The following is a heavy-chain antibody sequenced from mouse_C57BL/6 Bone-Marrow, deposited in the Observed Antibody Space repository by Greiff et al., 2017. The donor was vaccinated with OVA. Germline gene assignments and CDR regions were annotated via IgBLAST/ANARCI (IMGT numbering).Heavy chain of an antibody. CDR1: GYTFTSYW. CDR3: ARDDGYSGGFAY. Sequence: VQLQQPGAELVKPGASVTLSCKASGYTFTSYWMQWGKQRPGQGLEWIGEIDPSDSYTNYNQKFKGKATFTVDTSSSTAYMQISSLTSEDSAVYCGARDDGYSGGFAYWGQGTLVTVSA. V-gene: IGHV1-50*01. J-gene: IGHJ3*01. D-gene: IGHD2-3*01. CDR2: IDPSDSYT.